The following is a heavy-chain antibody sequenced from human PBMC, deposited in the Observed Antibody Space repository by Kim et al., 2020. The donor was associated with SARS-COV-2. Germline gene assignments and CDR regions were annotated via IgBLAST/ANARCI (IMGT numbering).Heavy chain of an antibody. CDR1: GGSISSGDYY. D-gene: IGHD4-17*01. J-gene: IGHJ4*02. CDR2: IYYSGST. CDR3: ARGATVTHTDY. Sequence: SETLSLTCIVSGGSISSGDYYWSWIRQPPGKGLEWIGYIYYSGSTNYNPSLKSRITISLEMSKNQFSLKLSSVTAADTAVYYCARGATVTHTDYWGQGTLVTVSS. V-gene: IGHV4-30-4*01.